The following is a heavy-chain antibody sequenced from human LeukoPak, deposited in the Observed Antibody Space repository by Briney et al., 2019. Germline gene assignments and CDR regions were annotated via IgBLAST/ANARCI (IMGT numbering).Heavy chain of an antibody. CDR2: IYHSGST. J-gene: IGHJ4*02. V-gene: IGHV4-59*12. D-gene: IGHD3-16*01. CDR1: GGSLSIYY. CDR3: ARDLNGGIDY. Sequence: SETLSLTCTVSGGSLSIYYWSWVRQPPGKGLEWIGSIYHSGSTDYNPSLKSRVTISVDTSKNQFSLKLSSVTAADTAVYYCARDLNGGIDYWGQGTLVTVSS.